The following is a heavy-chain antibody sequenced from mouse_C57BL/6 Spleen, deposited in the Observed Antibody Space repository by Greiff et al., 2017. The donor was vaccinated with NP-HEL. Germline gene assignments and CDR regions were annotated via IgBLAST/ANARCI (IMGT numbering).Heavy chain of an antibody. CDR1: GFNIKDDY. Sequence: EVQLQQSGAELVRPGASVKLSCTASGFNIKDDYMHWVKQRPEKGLEWIGWIDPENGDTEYASKFQGKATISADTSSNTSYLQLSSLTSDDTAVYYCTTDSSYPFEYWGQGTTLTVSS. V-gene: IGHV14-4*01. CDR2: IDPENGDT. D-gene: IGHD1-1*01. J-gene: IGHJ2*01. CDR3: TTDSSYPFEY.